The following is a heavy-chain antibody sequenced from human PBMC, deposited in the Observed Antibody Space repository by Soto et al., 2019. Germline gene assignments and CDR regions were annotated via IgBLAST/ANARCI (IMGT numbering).Heavy chain of an antibody. CDR1: GGTFRSYT. V-gene: IGHV1-69*02. CDR3: ASKDIVVVPACDYMDV. Sequence: SVKVSCKASGGTFRSYTISWVRRAPGQGHEWMGRIIPILGIANYAQKFQGRVTITADKSTSTAYMELSSLRSEDTAVYYCASKDIVVVPACDYMDVWGKGTTVTVSS. J-gene: IGHJ6*03. D-gene: IGHD2-2*01. CDR2: IIPILGIA.